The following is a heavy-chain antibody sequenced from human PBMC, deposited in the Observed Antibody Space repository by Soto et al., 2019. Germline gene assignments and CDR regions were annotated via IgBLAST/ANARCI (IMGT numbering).Heavy chain of an antibody. V-gene: IGHV3-21*01. CDR2: ISSSSSYI. CDR1: VFTFSSYS. Sequence: GGSLRLSCAASVFTFSSYSMNWVRQAPGKGLEWVSSISSSSSYIYYADSVKGRFTVSRDNAKNSLYLQMNSLRAEDTAVYYCARAPWGGDSYGMDVWGQGTTVTVSS. D-gene: IGHD2-21*02. J-gene: IGHJ6*02. CDR3: ARAPWGGDSYGMDV.